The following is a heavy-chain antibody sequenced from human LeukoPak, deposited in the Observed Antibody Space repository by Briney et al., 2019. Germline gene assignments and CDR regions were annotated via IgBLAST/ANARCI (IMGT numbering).Heavy chain of an antibody. D-gene: IGHD2-15*01. CDR1: GFTVSSNY. V-gene: IGHV3-53*01. CDR2: IYSGGST. Sequence: GGSLRLSCAASGFTVSSNYMSWVRQAPGKGLEWVSVIYSGGSTYYADSEKGRFTISRDNSKNTLYLQMNSPRAEDTAVYYCARYCSGGSCHYMTLDYWGQGTLVTVSS. CDR3: ARYCSGGSCHYMTLDY. J-gene: IGHJ4*02.